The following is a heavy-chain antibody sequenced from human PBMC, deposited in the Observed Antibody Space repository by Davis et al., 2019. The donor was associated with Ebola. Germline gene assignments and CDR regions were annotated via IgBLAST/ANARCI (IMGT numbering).Heavy chain of an antibody. CDR3: ARGRWYGDYCMDV. V-gene: IGHV3-33*01. J-gene: IGHJ6*02. CDR1: GFTFSSYG. D-gene: IGHD2-15*01. Sequence: GESLKISCAASGFTFSSYGMHWVRQAPGKGLEWVAVIWYDGSNKYYADSVKGRFTISRDNSKNTLYLQMNSLRAEDTAVYYCARGRWYGDYCMDVWGQGTTVTVS. CDR2: IWYDGSNK.